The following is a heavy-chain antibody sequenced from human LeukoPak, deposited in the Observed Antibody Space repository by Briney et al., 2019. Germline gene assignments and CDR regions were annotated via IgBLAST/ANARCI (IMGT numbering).Heavy chain of an antibody. D-gene: IGHD4-11*01. V-gene: IGHV4-39*02. CDR1: GDSISSSHYY. CDR3: VRDYSNFVQGD. J-gene: IGHJ4*02. CDR2: IYTGGET. Sequence: SETLSLTCTVSGDSISSSHYYWGWIRQSPGKGLEWIGSIYTGGETHYNPSLNSRVTIFLDTSKNRFSLNLISVTATDTAVYYCVRDYSNFVQGDWGQGALVTVSS.